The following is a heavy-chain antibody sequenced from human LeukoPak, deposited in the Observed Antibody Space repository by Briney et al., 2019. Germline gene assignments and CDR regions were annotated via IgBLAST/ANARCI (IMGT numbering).Heavy chain of an antibody. CDR1: GGSISSYY. CDR3: ARGIAAAGRPVGY. J-gene: IGHJ4*02. Sequence: SETLSLTCTVSGGSISSYYWSWIRQPPGKGLEWIGEINHSGSTNYNPSLKSRVTISVDTSKNQFSLKLSSVTAADTAVYYCARGIAAAGRPVGYWGQGTLVTVSS. CDR2: INHSGST. D-gene: IGHD6-13*01. V-gene: IGHV4-34*01.